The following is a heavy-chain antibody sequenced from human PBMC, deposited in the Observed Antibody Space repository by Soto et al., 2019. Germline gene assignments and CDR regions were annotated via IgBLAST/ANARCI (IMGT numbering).Heavy chain of an antibody. V-gene: IGHV4-59*01. CDR2: IYSSGST. CDR1: GGSISSYY. J-gene: IGHJ6*02. D-gene: IGHD4-17*01. CDR3: ARVNYGNYYYYYGMDV. Sequence: SETLSLTCTVSGGSISSYYWSWIRQPPGKGLEWIGYIYSSGSTNYNPSLKSRVTISVDTSKNQFSLKLNSVTAADTAVYYCARVNYGNYYYYYGMDVWGQGTTVTVSS.